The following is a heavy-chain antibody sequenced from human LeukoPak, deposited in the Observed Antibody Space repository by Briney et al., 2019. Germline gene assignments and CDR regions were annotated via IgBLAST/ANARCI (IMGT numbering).Heavy chain of an antibody. CDR2: IHCSGNT. CDR3: ARQIALHYDSAGAAFDI. Sequence: SETLSLTCTVSVDSLSSYSWTWIRQPPQRGVEGVGYIHCSGNTNSNPSLRSRVSIPVDTPKNPFSLKLTSMTAADTAVYYCARQIALHYDSAGAAFDIWGQGTMVTVSS. CDR1: VDSLSSYS. D-gene: IGHD3-22*01. J-gene: IGHJ3*02. V-gene: IGHV4-59*08.